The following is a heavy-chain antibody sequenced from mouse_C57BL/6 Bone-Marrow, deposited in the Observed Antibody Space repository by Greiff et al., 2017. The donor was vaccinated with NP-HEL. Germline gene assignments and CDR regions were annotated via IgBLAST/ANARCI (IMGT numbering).Heavy chain of an antibody. D-gene: IGHD2-4*01. CDR3: TRDRLRQGWFAY. CDR2: ISSGGDYI. J-gene: IGHJ3*01. CDR1: GFTFSSYA. Sequence: EVQRVESGEGLVKPGGSLKLSCAASGFTFSSYAMSWVRQTPEKRLEWVAYISSGGDYIYYADTVKGRFTISRDNARNTLYLQMSSLKSEDTAMYYCTRDRLRQGWFAYWGQGTLVTVSA. V-gene: IGHV5-9-1*02.